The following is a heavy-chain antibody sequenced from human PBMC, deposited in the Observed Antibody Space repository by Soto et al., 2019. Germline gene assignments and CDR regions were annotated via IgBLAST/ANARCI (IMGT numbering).Heavy chain of an antibody. D-gene: IGHD6-13*01. CDR3: ARGDRSWYLGGVYYFDY. Sequence: GGSLRLSCAASGFTFSSYSMNWVRQAPGKGLEWVSSISSSSSYIYYADSVKGRFTISRDNAKNSLYLQMNSLRAEDTAVYYCARGDRSWYLGGVYYFDYWGQGTLVTVSS. CDR1: GFTFSSYS. V-gene: IGHV3-21*01. CDR2: ISSSSSYI. J-gene: IGHJ4*02.